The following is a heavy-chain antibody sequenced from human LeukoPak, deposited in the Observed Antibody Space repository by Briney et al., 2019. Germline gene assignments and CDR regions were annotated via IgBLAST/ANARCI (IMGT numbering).Heavy chain of an antibody. Sequence: PSETLSLTCAVYGGSFSGYYWSWIRQPPGKGLEWIGEINHSGSTNYNPSLKSRVTISVDTSKNQFSLKLSSVTAADTAVYYCARGRGRGYSSSWYYWGQGTLVTVSS. J-gene: IGHJ4*02. D-gene: IGHD6-13*01. CDR1: GGSFSGYY. V-gene: IGHV4-34*01. CDR3: ARGRGRGYSSSWYY. CDR2: INHSGST.